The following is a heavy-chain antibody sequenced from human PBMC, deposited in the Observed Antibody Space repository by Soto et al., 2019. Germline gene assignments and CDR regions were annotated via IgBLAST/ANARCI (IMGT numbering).Heavy chain of an antibody. CDR3: ARDRWGSYSFDS. J-gene: IGHJ5*01. V-gene: IGHV1-69*01. CDR1: GGVFRNYA. Sequence: QVQLVQSGAEVKKPGSSVKVSCKASGGVFRNYAINWVRQAPGQGLEGMGGIIPAFGTGDYAQKFQGRVTITADESTTTAYMELTSLKTEDTAVYYCARDRWGSYSFDSWGQGTLVTVAS. CDR2: IIPAFGTG. D-gene: IGHD1-26*01.